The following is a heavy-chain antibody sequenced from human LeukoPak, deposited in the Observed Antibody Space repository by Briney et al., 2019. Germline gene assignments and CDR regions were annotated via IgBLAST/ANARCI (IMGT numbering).Heavy chain of an antibody. Sequence: GASVKVSCKASGYTFTGYYMHWVRQAPGQGLEWMGWINPNSGGTNYAQKFQGRVTMTRDTSISTAYMELGRLRSDDTAVYYCAGWYSSSWPNWFDPWGQGTLVTVSS. CDR3: AGWYSSSWPNWFDP. J-gene: IGHJ5*02. V-gene: IGHV1-2*02. CDR2: INPNSGGT. CDR1: GYTFTGYY. D-gene: IGHD6-13*01.